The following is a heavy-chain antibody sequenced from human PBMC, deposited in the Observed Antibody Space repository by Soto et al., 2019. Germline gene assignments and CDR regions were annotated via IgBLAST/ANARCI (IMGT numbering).Heavy chain of an antibody. Sequence: SETLSLTCTVSGGSISSGGYYWSWIRQHPGKGLEWIGYIYYSGSTYYNPSLKSRVTISVDTSKNQFSLKLSSVTAADTAVYYCARDPCSSTSCSPEYYYYGMDVWGQGTKVTVSS. CDR3: ARDPCSSTSCSPEYYYYGMDV. J-gene: IGHJ6*02. CDR2: IYYSGST. V-gene: IGHV4-31*03. CDR1: GGSISSGGYY. D-gene: IGHD2-2*01.